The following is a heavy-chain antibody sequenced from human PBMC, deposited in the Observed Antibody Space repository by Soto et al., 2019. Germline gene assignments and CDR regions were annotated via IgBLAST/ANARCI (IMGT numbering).Heavy chain of an antibody. CDR2: ISAHNGNT. D-gene: IGHD3-22*01. V-gene: IGHV1-18*01. Sequence: QVHLVQSGAEVKKPGASVKVSCKGSGYGFTTYGITWVRQAPGQGLEWMAWISAHNGNTDYAQNLQGRVTVTRDTSTSTAYMELSSLRPEDTAVYYCARDVDRRDYDSTGYSFDYWGQGTLVAVSS. J-gene: IGHJ4*02. CDR3: ARDVDRRDYDSTGYSFDY. CDR1: GYGFTTYG.